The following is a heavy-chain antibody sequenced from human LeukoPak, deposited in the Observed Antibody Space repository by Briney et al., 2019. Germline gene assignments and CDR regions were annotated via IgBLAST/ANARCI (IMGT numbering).Heavy chain of an antibody. CDR1: GYSFTSYW. J-gene: IGHJ4*02. Sequence: PGESLKISCKGSGYSFTSYWIGWVRQMPGKGLEWMGIIFPGDSDTRYSPSFQGQVTMSADKSTNTAYLQWSSLKGSDSAMYYCASLYCSGGRCNGFDNWGQGTLVTVSS. CDR2: IFPGDSDT. V-gene: IGHV5-51*01. CDR3: ASLYCSGGRCNGFDN. D-gene: IGHD2-15*01.